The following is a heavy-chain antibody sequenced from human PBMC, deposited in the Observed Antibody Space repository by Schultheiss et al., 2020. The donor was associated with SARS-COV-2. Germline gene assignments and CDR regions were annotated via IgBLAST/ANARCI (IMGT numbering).Heavy chain of an antibody. D-gene: IGHD6-6*01. V-gene: IGHV3-11*01. CDR3: AKVSYSSSPEDY. CDR2: ISSSGSTI. J-gene: IGHJ4*02. Sequence: GGSLRLSCAASGFTFSDYYMSWIRQAPGKGLEWVSYISSSGSTIYYADSVKGRFTISRDNSKNSLYLQMNSLRTEDTALYYCAKVSYSSSPEDYWGQGTLVTVSS. CDR1: GFTFSDYY.